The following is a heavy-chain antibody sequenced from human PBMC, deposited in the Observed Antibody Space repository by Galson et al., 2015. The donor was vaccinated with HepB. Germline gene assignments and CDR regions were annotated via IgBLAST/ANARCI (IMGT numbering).Heavy chain of an antibody. CDR3: ARDAHLTIAAAGTGWFDP. V-gene: IGHV3-30*04. CDR2: ISYDGSNK. CDR1: GFTFSSYA. Sequence: SLRLSCAASGFTFSSYAMHWVRQAPGKGLEWVAVISYDGSNKYYADSVKGRFTISRDNSKNTLYLQMNSLRAEDTAVYYCARDAHLTIAAAGTGWFDPWGQGTLVTVSS. J-gene: IGHJ5*02. D-gene: IGHD6-13*01.